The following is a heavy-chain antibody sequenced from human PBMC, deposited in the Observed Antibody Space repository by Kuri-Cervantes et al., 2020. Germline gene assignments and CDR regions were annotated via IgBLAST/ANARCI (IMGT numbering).Heavy chain of an antibody. D-gene: IGHD2-15*01. V-gene: IGHV5-51*01. CDR2: IYPGDSDT. Sequence: KVSCKGSGYSFTSYWIGWVRQMPGRGLEWMGIIYPGDSDTRYSPSFQGQVTFSADKSISTAYLQWSSLKASDTAMYYCAGKRRGGSLEPFDYWGQGTLVTVSS. CDR1: GYSFTSYW. J-gene: IGHJ4*02. CDR3: AGKRRGGSLEPFDY.